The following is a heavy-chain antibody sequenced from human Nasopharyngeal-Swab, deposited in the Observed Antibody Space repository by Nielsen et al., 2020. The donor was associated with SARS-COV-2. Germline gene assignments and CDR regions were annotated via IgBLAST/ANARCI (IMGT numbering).Heavy chain of an antibody. CDR3: ARDLIVVVPAAMDVHWFDP. V-gene: IGHV3-21*01. CDR1: GFTFSSYS. D-gene: IGHD2-2*01. J-gene: IGHJ5*02. Sequence: GESLKISCAASGFTFSSYSKNWVRQAPGKGLEWVSSISSSSSYIYYADSVKGRFTISRDNAKNSLYLQMNSLRAEDTAVYYCARDLIVVVPAAMDVHWFDPWGQGTLVTVSS. CDR2: ISSSSSYI.